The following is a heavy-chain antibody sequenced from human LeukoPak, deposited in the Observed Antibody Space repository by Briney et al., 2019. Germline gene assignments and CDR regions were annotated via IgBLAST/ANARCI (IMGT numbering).Heavy chain of an antibody. CDR3: AKGVRFLDYFDY. Sequence: PGGSLRLSCAASGFTFSNAWMTWVRQAPGKGLEWVSAISGSGGSTYYADSVKGRFTISRDNSKNTLYLQMNSLRAEDTAVYYCAKGVRFLDYFDYWGQGTLVTVSS. V-gene: IGHV3-23*01. J-gene: IGHJ4*02. CDR2: ISGSGGST. D-gene: IGHD3-3*01. CDR1: GFTFSNAW.